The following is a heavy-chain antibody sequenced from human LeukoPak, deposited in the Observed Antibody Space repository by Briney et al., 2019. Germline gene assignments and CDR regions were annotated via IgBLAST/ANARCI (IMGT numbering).Heavy chain of an antibody. CDR2: IYYSGIT. CDR3: ARDKCGSGSCYSDP. Sequence: ASETLSLTCTVSGGSISSYYWNWIRQPPGKGLEWIGYIYYSGITNYNPSLKSRVTISVDTSKSQFSLKLSSVTAADTAVYYCARDKCGSGSCYSDPWGQGALVTVSS. CDR1: GGSISSYY. J-gene: IGHJ5*02. D-gene: IGHD2-15*01. V-gene: IGHV4-59*01.